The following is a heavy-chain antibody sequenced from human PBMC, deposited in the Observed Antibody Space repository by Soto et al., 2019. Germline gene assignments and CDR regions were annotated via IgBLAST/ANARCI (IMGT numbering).Heavy chain of an antibody. CDR1: GYTFTSYD. J-gene: IGHJ4*02. CDR2: MNPNSGNT. CDR3: ARGTDWNYVYPFDY. Sequence: QVQLVQSGAEVKKPGASVKVSCKASGYTFTSYDINWVRQATGQGLEWMGWMNPNSGNTGYAQKFQGRVTMTRNTSLSTAYMELSSLRSEDTAVYYCARGTDWNYVYPFDYWGQGTLVTVSS. V-gene: IGHV1-8*01. D-gene: IGHD1-7*01.